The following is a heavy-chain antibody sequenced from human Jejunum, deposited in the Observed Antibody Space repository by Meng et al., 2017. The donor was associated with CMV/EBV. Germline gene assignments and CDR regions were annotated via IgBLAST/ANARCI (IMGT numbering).Heavy chain of an antibody. CDR1: SYW. V-gene: IGHV5-51*01. Sequence: SYWIGWVRQMPGKGMEWMGIIYPGDSDTRYSPSFQGQVTMSADKSISTAYLQWSSLTDSDTAMYYCATSLLGPDAITRPNSFDHWGQGTRVTVSS. J-gene: IGHJ4*02. CDR2: IYPGDSDT. D-gene: IGHD2-2*01. CDR3: ATSLLGPDAITRPNSFDH.